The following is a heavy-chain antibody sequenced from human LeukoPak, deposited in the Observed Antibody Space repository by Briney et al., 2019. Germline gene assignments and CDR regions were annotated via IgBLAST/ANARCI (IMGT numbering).Heavy chain of an antibody. Sequence: SETLSLTCAVYGGSSSGYYWSWIRQPPGKGLEWIGEINHSGSTNYNPSLKSRVTISVDTSKNQFSLKLSSVTAADTAVYYCARGGVMVRGVPFSIRWNWFDPWGQGTLVTVSS. CDR3: ARGGVMVRGVPFSIRWNWFDP. V-gene: IGHV4-34*01. D-gene: IGHD3-10*01. CDR2: INHSGST. J-gene: IGHJ5*02. CDR1: GGSSSGYY.